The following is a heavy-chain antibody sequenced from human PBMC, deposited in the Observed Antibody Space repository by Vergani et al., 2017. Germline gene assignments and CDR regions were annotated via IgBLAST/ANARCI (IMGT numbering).Heavy chain of an antibody. CDR2: INPNSGGT. CDR3: ARVIAVAGSTKGFGY. V-gene: IGHV1-2*02. D-gene: IGHD6-19*01. CDR1: GYTFSNYY. Sequence: QVQVVQSGAEVKKSGASVKVSCKTSGYTFSNYYMHWVRQAPGQGLEWMGWINPNSGGTNYAQKFQGRVTMTRDTSISTAYMELSRLRSDDTAVYYCARVIAVAGSTKGFGYWGQGTLVTVSS. J-gene: IGHJ4*02.